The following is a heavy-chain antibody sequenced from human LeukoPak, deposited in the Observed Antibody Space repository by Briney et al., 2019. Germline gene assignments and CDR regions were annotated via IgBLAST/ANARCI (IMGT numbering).Heavy chain of an antibody. CDR1: GGSISNYY. CDR2: IYYSGST. D-gene: IGHD6-19*01. CDR3: ARDTVAGILWY. V-gene: IGHV4-59*01. J-gene: IGHJ4*02. Sequence: KPSETLSLTCTVSGGSISNYYWSWIRQPPGKGLEWIGYIYYSGSTNYNPSLRSRVTISVDTSKNQFSLKLNSVTAADTAVYYCARDTVAGILWYWGQGTLVTVSS.